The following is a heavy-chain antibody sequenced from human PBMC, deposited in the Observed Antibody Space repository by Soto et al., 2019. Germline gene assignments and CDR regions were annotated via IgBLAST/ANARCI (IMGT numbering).Heavy chain of an antibody. V-gene: IGHV4-4*07. CDR3: AGAAYTYGPFDS. Sequence: QVQLQESGPGLVKPSETLSLTCTFSGDSTSTYSWTWIRQPAGKGLEWIGRIYTTGSSNYNPSLESRIAIAVDASKNHFFLKLISVTAADTAVYYCAGAAYTYGPFDSWGQGTLVTVSS. J-gene: IGHJ4*02. CDR1: GDSTSTYS. CDR2: IYTTGSS. D-gene: IGHD5-18*01.